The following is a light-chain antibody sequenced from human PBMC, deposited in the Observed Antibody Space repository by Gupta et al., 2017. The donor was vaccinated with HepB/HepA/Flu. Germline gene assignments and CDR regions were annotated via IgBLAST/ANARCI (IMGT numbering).Light chain of an antibody. CDR1: SRDIGAYDS. CDR3: SSFTSTLTLVV. Sequence: GTSRDIGAYDSVSWYQQYPGKAPKLLIYDVAARPSGISTRFSGSKSGNTASLTISGLQTEDEAAYFCSSFTSTLTLVVFGGGTKLTVL. J-gene: IGLJ2*01. CDR2: DVA. V-gene: IGLV2-14*03.